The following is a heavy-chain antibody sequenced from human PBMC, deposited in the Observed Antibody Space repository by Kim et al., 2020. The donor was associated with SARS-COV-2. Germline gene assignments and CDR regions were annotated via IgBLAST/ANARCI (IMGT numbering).Heavy chain of an antibody. J-gene: IGHJ5*02. CDR1: GGSISSSYYY. V-gene: IGHV4-39*01. Sequence: SETLSLTCTVSGGSISSSYYYWGWIRQPPGKGLDWIGTVYYSGTSYYNPSLKSLGTISVDTSENQFSLKLSSVTAADTAVYYFARSYYDILTEHKWFGP. CDR3: ARSYYDILTEHKWFGP. CDR2: VYYSGTS. D-gene: IGHD3-9*01.